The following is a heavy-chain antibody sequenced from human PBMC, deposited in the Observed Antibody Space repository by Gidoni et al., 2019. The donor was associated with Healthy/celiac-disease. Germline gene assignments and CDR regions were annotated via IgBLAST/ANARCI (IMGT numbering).Heavy chain of an antibody. CDR2: ISSSSSYI. J-gene: IGHJ4*02. CDR1: GFTFSSYS. V-gene: IGHV3-21*01. CDR3: ARGDVYSSSWTRDFDY. Sequence: EVQLVESGGGLVKPGGSLRLSCAASGFTFSSYSMNWVRQAPGKGLEWVSSISSSSSYIYYADSVKGRFTISRDNAKNSLYLQMNSLRAEDTAVYYCARGDVYSSSWTRDFDYWGQGTLVTVSS. D-gene: IGHD6-13*01.